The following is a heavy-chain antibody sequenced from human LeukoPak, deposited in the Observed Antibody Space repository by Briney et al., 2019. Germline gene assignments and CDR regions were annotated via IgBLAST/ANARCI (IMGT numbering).Heavy chain of an antibody. V-gene: IGHV3-7*01. CDR2: IKQDGSEK. CDR3: VREGSGSAHSTPFGP. D-gene: IGHD3-10*01. J-gene: IGHJ5*02. CDR1: GFPFSSHW. Sequence: GGSLRLSCGASGFPFSSHWMSWVRQAPEKGLEWVANIKQDGSEKYYVDSVKGRFTVSRDNAKNSLFLQMNSLRVEDTAVYYCVREGSGSAHSTPFGPWDQGTLVTVSS.